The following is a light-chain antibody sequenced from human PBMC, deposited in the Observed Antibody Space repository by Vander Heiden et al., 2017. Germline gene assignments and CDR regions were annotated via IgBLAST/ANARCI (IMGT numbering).Light chain of an antibody. Sequence: DIQMTQSPSTLSASVGDRVTITCRASQSISSWLAWYQQKPGKAPKLLIYDASSLESGVPSRFSGSGSGTEFTLTISSLQPDDFATYYCQQYNSYPPFTFGPGTKVDIK. CDR3: QQYNSYPPFT. CDR1: QSISSW. V-gene: IGKV1-5*01. J-gene: IGKJ3*01. CDR2: DAS.